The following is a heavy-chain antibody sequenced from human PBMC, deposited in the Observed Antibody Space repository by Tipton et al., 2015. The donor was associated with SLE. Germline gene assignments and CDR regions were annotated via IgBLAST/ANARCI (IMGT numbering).Heavy chain of an antibody. D-gene: IGHD1-7*01. J-gene: IGHJ4*02. CDR3: ARDRVRISTGTTYSLDY. CDR2: INPNSGTT. V-gene: IGHV1-2*02. Sequence: QVQLVQSGAEVRKPGASVQVSCRASGYTFTNFGLTWVRQAPGQGLEWLGWINPNSGTTEYAQKFRGRVTLTRDTSITTVYMELSRLRSDDTALYFCARDRVRISTGTTYSLDYWGQGTLVTVSS. CDR1: GYTFTNFG.